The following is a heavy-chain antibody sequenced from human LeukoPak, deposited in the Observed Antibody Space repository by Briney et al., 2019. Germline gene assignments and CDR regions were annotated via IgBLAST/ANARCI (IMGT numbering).Heavy chain of an antibody. CDR1: GFTFSSYS. V-gene: IGHV3-21*01. CDR2: ISSSSSYI. Sequence: GGSLRLSCAASGFTFSSYSMNWVRQAPGKGREWVSSISSSSSYIYYADSVKGRFTISRDNAKNSLYLQMNSLRAEDTAVYYCARVSMVRAGFDYWGQGTLVTVSS. CDR3: ARVSMVRAGFDY. J-gene: IGHJ4*02. D-gene: IGHD3-10*01.